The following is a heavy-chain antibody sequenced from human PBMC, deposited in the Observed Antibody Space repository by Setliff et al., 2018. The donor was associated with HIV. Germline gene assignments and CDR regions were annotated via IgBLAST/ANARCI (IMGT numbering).Heavy chain of an antibody. V-gene: IGHV4-38-2*01. CDR2: FYHSGGT. CDR3: ARVPFTTGFDY. J-gene: IGHJ4*02. CDR1: GYSISSGYY. Sequence: SETLSLTCAVSGYSISSGYYWGWIRQPPGRGLEWIGNFYHSGGTHYNPSLRSRVTISVDTSKNHFSLKLSSVTAADTAVFYCARVPFTTGFDYWGQGIPVTVSS. D-gene: IGHD3-3*01.